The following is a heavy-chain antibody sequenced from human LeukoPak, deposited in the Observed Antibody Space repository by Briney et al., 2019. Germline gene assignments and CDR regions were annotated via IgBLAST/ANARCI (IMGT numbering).Heavy chain of an antibody. Sequence: PGGSLRLSCAASGFTFSSYAMSWVRQAPGKGLEWVSVISGSGGSTYYADSVKGRFTISRDNSKNTVYLQMNSLRAQDTAVYYCAKGSGSWYGYFDYWGQGTLVTVSS. CDR2: ISGSGGST. CDR3: AKGSGSWYGYFDY. J-gene: IGHJ4*02. D-gene: IGHD6-13*01. V-gene: IGHV3-23*01. CDR1: GFTFSSYA.